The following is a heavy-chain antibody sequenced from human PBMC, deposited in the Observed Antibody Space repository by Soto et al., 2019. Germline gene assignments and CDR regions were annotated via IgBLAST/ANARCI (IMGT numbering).Heavy chain of an antibody. CDR1: GQSFSGHS. V-gene: IGHV4-34*01. Sequence: QVQLQQWGAGLVKPSETLSLSCAVYGQSFSGHSWAWIRQPPGKGLEWIGEINESGSTYYNPSLKSRVTISTDTSENQFSLKLSSVSAADTAAYFCARGSGIVELPGELEDVKYDYWGQGTLVNVSS. CDR3: ARGSGIVELPGELEDVKYDY. CDR2: INESGST. D-gene: IGHD1-1*01. J-gene: IGHJ4*02.